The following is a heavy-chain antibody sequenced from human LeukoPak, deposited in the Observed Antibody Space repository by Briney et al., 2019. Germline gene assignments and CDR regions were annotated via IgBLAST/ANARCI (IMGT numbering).Heavy chain of an antibody. D-gene: IGHD6-19*01. CDR3: ARARGTGWLAQNNRFDP. Sequence: ASVKVSCKASGYTFTGYYMHWVRQAPGQGLEWMGWINPNSGGTNYAQKFQGRVTMTRDTSISTAYMELSRLRSDDTAVYYCARARGTGWLAQNNRFDPWGQGTLVTVSS. J-gene: IGHJ5*02. CDR2: INPNSGGT. CDR1: GYTFTGYY. V-gene: IGHV1-2*02.